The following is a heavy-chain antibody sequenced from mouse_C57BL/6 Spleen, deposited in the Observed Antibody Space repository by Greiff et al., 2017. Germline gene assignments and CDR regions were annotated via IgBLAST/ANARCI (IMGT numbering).Heavy chain of an antibody. V-gene: IGHV5-4*03. CDR3: GRGGRGVFDY. Sequence: EVKLMESGGGLVKPGGSLKLSCAASGFTFSSYAMSWVRQTPEKRLEWVATISDGGSYTYYPDNVKGRFTISRDNAKTTLYLQMSHLKSEDTAMYYCGRGGRGVFDYWGQGTTLTVSS. J-gene: IGHJ2*01. CDR1: GFTFSSYA. CDR2: ISDGGSYT. D-gene: IGHD3-3*01.